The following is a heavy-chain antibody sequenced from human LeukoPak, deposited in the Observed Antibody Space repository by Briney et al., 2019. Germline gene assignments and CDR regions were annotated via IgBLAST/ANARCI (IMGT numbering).Heavy chain of an antibody. J-gene: IGHJ4*02. D-gene: IGHD3-22*01. CDR1: GGSVSSGSYY. Sequence: PSETLSLTCTVSGGSVSSGSYYWSWIRQPPGKGLEWIGYIYNNLNTDYNPSLKSRITISLDTSKHQFSLKVNSVTAADTAMYFCARANFGLLIDYWGQGTPVTVSS. CDR2: IYNNLNT. V-gene: IGHV4-61*01. CDR3: ARANFGLLIDY.